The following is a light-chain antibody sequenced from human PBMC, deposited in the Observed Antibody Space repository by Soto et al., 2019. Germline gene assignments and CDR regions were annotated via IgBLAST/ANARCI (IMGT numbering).Light chain of an antibody. J-gene: IGLJ2*01. CDR1: SSTIGAGYD. Sequence: QSVLTQPTSVSGAPGQRVTISCTGSSSTIGAGYDVHWYQQLPGTAPKLLIYGNTNRPSGVPDRFSGSKSGTSASLAITGLQAEDEADYYCQSYDSSLSAAVVFGGGTKLTVL. CDR2: GNT. V-gene: IGLV1-40*01. CDR3: QSYDSSLSAAVV.